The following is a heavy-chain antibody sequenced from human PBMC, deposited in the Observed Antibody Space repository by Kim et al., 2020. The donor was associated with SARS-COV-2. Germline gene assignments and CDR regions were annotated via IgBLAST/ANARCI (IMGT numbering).Heavy chain of an antibody. Sequence: SETLSLTCAVYGGSFSGYYWSWIRQPPGKGLEWIGEINHSGSTNYNPSLKSRVTISVDTSKNQFSLKLSSVTAADTAVYYCARGWRGYSGSYHTYYFDYWGQGNLVTVSS. V-gene: IGHV4-34*01. CDR1: GGSFSGYY. CDR2: INHSGST. J-gene: IGHJ4*02. D-gene: IGHD1-26*01. CDR3: ARGWRGYSGSYHTYYFDY.